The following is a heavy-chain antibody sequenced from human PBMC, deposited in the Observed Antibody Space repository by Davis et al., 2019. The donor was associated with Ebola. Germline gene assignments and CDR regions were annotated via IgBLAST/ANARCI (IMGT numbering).Heavy chain of an antibody. Sequence: ASVKVSCKASRYTFTDYYMHWVRQAPGQGLEWMGWINPNSGGTNYAQKLQGRVTMTTDTSTSTAYMELRSLRSDDTAVYYCAMGYISSWYLTWYWGQGTLVTVSS. V-gene: IGHV1-2*02. CDR3: AMGYISSWYLTWY. D-gene: IGHD6-13*01. J-gene: IGHJ4*02. CDR2: INPNSGGT. CDR1: RYTFTDYY.